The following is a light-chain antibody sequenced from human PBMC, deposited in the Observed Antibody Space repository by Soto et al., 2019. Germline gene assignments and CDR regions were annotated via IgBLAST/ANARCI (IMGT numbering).Light chain of an antibody. J-gene: IGLJ1*01. CDR1: SGDVGGYNY. V-gene: IGLV2-14*03. CDR2: HVS. CDR3: SSYTSSNTFV. Sequence: QSALAQPASVSGSPGQSTTISCAGTSGDVGGYNYVSWYQQHPGSAPTLMIYHVSDRPSGVSDRFSASKSGNTASLTISGLQAEDEADYYCSSYTSSNTFVFGTGTKVTVL.